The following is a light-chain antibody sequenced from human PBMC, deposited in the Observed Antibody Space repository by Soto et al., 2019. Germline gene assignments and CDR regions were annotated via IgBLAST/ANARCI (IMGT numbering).Light chain of an antibody. CDR3: QQYNNWPRT. J-gene: IGKJ1*01. V-gene: IGKV3-15*01. CDR2: GAS. Sequence: TVVTQSPATLSVSPGERATLSCRASQSVSSNLAWYQQKPGQAPRLLIYGASTRATGIPARFSGSGSGTEFTLTISSLQSEDFAVYYCQQYNNWPRTFGQGTKVDIK. CDR1: QSVSSN.